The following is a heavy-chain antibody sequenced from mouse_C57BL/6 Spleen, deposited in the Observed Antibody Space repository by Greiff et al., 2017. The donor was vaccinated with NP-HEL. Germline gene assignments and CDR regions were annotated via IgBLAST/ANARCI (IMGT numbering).Heavy chain of an antibody. V-gene: IGHV1-82*01. D-gene: IGHD3-2*02. J-gene: IGHJ2*01. Sequence: QVQLKESGPELVKPGASVKISCKASGYAFSSSWMNWVKQRPGKGLEWIGRIYPGDGDTNYNGKFKGKATLTADKSSSTAYMQLSSLTSEDSAVYFCAGGSSGCPYYFDYWGQGTTLTVSS. CDR1: GYAFSSSW. CDR2: IYPGDGDT. CDR3: AGGSSGCPYYFDY.